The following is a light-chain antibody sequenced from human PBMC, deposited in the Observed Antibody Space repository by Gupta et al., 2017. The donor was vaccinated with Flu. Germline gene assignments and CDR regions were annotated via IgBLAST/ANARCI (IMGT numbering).Light chain of an antibody. CDR2: LGS. V-gene: IGKV2-28*01. CDR3: MQALQTPRST. Sequence: DIVMTQSPLSLAVTPGEPASISCRSSQSILHSNRYNYLDWYLTKTGQSPQLLIYLGSNRACRVPYSYSCSGSGTDFTLKISRVQSEDVGVYYSMQALQTPRSTFGPGTKVDIK. CDR1: QSILHSNRYNY. J-gene: IGKJ3*01.